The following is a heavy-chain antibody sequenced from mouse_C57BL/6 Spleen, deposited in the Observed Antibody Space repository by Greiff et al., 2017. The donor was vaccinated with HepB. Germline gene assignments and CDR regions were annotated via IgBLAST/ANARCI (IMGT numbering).Heavy chain of an antibody. Sequence: VQLKESGPGLVKPSQSLSLTCSVTGYSITSGYYWYWIRQFPGNKLEWMGYISYDGSNNYNPSLKNRISITRDTSKNQFFLKLNSVTTEDTATYYCARGGLRYAMDYWGQGTSVTVSS. CDR3: ARGGLRYAMDY. CDR1: GYSITSGYY. D-gene: IGHD2-4*01. J-gene: IGHJ4*01. V-gene: IGHV3-6*01. CDR2: ISYDGSN.